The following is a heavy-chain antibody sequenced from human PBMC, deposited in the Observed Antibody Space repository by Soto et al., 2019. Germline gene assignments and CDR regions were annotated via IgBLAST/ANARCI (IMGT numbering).Heavy chain of an antibody. CDR1: GGSITGAYY. CDR3: ARVRDSFGLDV. CDR2: IHYRGST. Sequence: QVQLQESGPGLVKSSETLSLTCTVSGGSITGAYYWHWIRQHPGKGLEWIGSIHYRGSTYYNPSLQSRITISLDRSNKQFSLNLSSVTAADTAVYYWARVRDSFGLDVWGQGTTGTVAS. V-gene: IGHV4-31*03. D-gene: IGHD2-15*01. J-gene: IGHJ6*02.